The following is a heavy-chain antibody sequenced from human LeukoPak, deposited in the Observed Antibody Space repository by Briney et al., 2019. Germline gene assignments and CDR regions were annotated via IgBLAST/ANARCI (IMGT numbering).Heavy chain of an antibody. CDR1: GGTFSSYA. CDR2: IIPIFGTA. J-gene: IGHJ4*02. V-gene: IGHV1-69*13. CDR3: ARPYCSGGSCYSAATEFDY. D-gene: IGHD2-15*01. Sequence: SVKVSCKASGGTFSSYAISWVRQAPGQGLEWMGGIIPIFGTANYAQKFQGRVTNTADESTSTAYMELSSLRSEDTAVYYCARPYCSGGSCYSAATEFDYWGQGTLVTVSS.